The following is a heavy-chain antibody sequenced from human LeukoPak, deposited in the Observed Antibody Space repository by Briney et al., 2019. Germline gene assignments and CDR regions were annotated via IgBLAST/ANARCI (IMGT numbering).Heavy chain of an antibody. Sequence: SQTLSLTCAISGDSVSSNSAAWNWIRQSPSRGLEWLGRTYYRSKWYNDYAVSVKSLITINPDTSKNQFSLQLNSVTPEDTAVYYCARAGSWYYDSSGYQGVFDYWGQGTLVTVSS. J-gene: IGHJ4*02. V-gene: IGHV6-1*01. CDR1: GDSVSSNSAA. CDR2: TYYRSKWYN. CDR3: ARAGSWYYDSSGYQGVFDY. D-gene: IGHD3-22*01.